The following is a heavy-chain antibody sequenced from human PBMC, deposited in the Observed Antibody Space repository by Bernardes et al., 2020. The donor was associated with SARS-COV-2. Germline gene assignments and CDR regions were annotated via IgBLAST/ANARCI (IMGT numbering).Heavy chain of an antibody. CDR1: GFTFGTYT. Sequence: SCAASGFTFGTYTMYWVRQAPGKGLEWVATISFTSKIIYYAGAVKGRFTVSRDNANNSLYLQMNSLRVEDTALYYCARGLSQTCCLNWFDRWGQGTLVTV. V-gene: IGHV3-21*01. CDR3: ARGLSQTCCLNWFDR. J-gene: IGHJ5*02. CDR2: ISFTSKII.